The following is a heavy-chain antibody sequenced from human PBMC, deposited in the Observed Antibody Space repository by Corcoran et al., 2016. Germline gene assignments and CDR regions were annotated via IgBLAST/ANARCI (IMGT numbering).Heavy chain of an antibody. V-gene: IGHV3-21*01. D-gene: IGHD6-6*01. J-gene: IGHJ5*02. CDR3: TSSSSSLGWFDP. CDR2: ISSSSSYI. Sequence: EVQLVESGGGLVKPGGSLRLSCAASGFTFSSYSMNWVRQAPGKGLEWVSSISSSSSYIYYADSVKGRFTISRDNAKNSMYLQMNSLRAEDTVVYYCTSSSSSLGWFDPWGKGALATVSS. CDR1: GFTFSSYS.